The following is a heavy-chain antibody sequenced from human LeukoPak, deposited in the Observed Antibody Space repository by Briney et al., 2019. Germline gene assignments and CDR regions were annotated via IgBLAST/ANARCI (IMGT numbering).Heavy chain of an antibody. J-gene: IGHJ4*02. CDR3: AREKEEWLVLGYFDY. Sequence: SVKVSCKASGGTFSSYAISWVRQAPGQGLEWMGGIIPIFGTANYAQKFQGRVTITADESTSTAYMELSSLRSEDTAVYYCAREKEEWLVLGYFDYWGQGTLVTVSS. V-gene: IGHV1-69*13. CDR2: IIPIFGTA. CDR1: GGTFSSYA. D-gene: IGHD6-19*01.